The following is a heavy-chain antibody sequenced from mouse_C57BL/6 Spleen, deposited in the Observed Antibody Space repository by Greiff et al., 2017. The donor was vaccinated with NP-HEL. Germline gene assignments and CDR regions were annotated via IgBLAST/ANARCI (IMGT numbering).Heavy chain of an antibody. Sequence: QVQLKQPGAELVRPGSSVKLSCKASGYTFTSYWMDWVKQRPGQGLEWIGNIYPSDSETHYNQKFKDKATLTVDKSSSTAYMQLSSLTSEDSAVYYCARRPGSSSYWYFDVWGTGTTVTVSS. J-gene: IGHJ1*03. CDR1: GYTFTSYW. V-gene: IGHV1-61*01. CDR2: IYPSDSET. CDR3: ARRPGSSSYWYFDV. D-gene: IGHD1-1*01.